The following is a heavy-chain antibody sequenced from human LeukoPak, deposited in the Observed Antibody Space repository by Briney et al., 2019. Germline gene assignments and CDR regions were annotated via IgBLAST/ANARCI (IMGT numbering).Heavy chain of an antibody. CDR2: IIPIFGTA. J-gene: IGHJ4*02. Sequence: SVKVSCKASGGTFSSYAISWVRQAPGQGLEWMGGIIPIFGTANYAQKFQGRVTITADESTSTAYMELSSLRSEDTAVNYCARVSPSQQLVRGGPFDYWGQGTLVTVSS. V-gene: IGHV1-69*01. D-gene: IGHD6-13*01. CDR1: GGTFSSYA. CDR3: ARVSPSQQLVRGGPFDY.